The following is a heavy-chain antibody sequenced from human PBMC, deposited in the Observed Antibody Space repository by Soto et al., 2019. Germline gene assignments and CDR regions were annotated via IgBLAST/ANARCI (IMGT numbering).Heavy chain of an antibody. CDR2: ITGSGGTI. V-gene: IGHV3-23*01. Sequence: DVQLLESGGGLVQPGGSLRLSCAASGFSFSRYAMIWVRQAPGKGQEWVSGITGSGGTIEYAASVKGRITISRDNAKNTVDLQMHSLRVEDTAMYDCEKDGVAGAGLWRVADWGQGIQVTVS. CDR1: GFSFSRYA. J-gene: IGHJ1*01. D-gene: IGHD2-15*01. CDR3: EKDGVAGAGLWRVAD.